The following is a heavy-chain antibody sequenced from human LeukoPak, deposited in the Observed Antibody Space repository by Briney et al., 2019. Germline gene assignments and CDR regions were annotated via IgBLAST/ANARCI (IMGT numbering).Heavy chain of an antibody. D-gene: IGHD3-10*01. CDR3: ARRGTMVRGVINA. J-gene: IGHJ5*02. CDR2: INHSGST. Sequence: SETLSLTCAVYGGSFSGYYWSWIRQPPGKGLEWIGEINHSGSTNYNPSLKSRVTISVDTSKNQFSLKLSSVTAADTAVYYCARRGTMVRGVINAWGQGTLVTVSS. CDR1: GGSFSGYY. V-gene: IGHV4-34*01.